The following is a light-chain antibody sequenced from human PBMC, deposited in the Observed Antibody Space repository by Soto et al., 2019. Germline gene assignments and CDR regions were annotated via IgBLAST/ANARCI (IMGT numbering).Light chain of an antibody. V-gene: IGLV6-57*02. CDR3: QSYDSGNRGV. J-gene: IGLJ2*01. CDR2: EDS. Sequence: QSVSESPGKTVTISCTGGSGSVSSNYVQWYQKRPGRAPTTVIYEDSRRPSGVPERFSGSVDSSSNSASLTISGVKPEDEADYYCQSYDSGNRGVFGGGTKLTVL. CDR1: SGSVSSNY.